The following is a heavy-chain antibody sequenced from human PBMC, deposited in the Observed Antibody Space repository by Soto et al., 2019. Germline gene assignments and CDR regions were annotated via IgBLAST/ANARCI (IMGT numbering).Heavy chain of an antibody. V-gene: IGHV1-69*13. CDR3: ARGAQYYYYYYGMDV. CDR2: IIPIFGTA. J-gene: IGHJ6*02. CDR1: GGTFSSYA. Sequence: SVKVSCKASGGTFSSYAISWVRQAPGQGLEWMGGIIPIFGTANYAQKFQGRVTITADESTSTAYMELSSLRSEDTAVYYCARGAQYYYYYYGMDVWGQGTTVTVSS.